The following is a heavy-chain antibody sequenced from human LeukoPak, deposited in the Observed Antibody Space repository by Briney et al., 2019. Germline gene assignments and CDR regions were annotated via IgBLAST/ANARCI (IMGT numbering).Heavy chain of an antibody. CDR3: SRYGSSPS. Sequence: PGGSLRLSCAASGFTFSDSSVHWVRQASGKGLEWVGRIRSKANNYATLYTASVQGRFTVPRDDAENTAYLQMNSLKTEDTAVYYCSRYGSSPSWGQGTLVTVSS. V-gene: IGHV3-73*01. CDR1: GFTFSDSS. D-gene: IGHD2-2*01. J-gene: IGHJ4*02. CDR2: IRSKANNYAT.